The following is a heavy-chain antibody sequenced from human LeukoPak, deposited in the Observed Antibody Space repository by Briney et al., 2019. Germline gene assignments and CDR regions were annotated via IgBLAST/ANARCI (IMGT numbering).Heavy chain of an antibody. CDR3: ASLTVLEWLPFWFDP. V-gene: IGHV4-39*01. CDR1: GVSISSRSNY. D-gene: IGHD3-3*01. J-gene: IGHJ5*02. CDR2: MYYSGST. Sequence: SSETLSLTCTVSGVSISSRSNYWGWIRQPPGKRLEWIGSMYYSGSTYYNPSLKSRVTISVDTSKNQFSLKLSSVTAADTAVYYCASLTVLEWLPFWFDPWGQGTLVTVSS.